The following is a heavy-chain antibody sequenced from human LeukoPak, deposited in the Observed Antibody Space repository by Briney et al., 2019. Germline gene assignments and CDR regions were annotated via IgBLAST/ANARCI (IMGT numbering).Heavy chain of an antibody. CDR3: AREAVAGRGFDY. Sequence: GGSLRLSCAASGFTFSTYSMTWVRQAPGKGLEWVSYISSRSTTIYNADSMRGRFTISRDNAKNALYLQVNNLRVEDTALYYCAREAVAGRGFDYWGQGALVTVSS. CDR1: GFTFSTYS. V-gene: IGHV3-48*01. J-gene: IGHJ4*02. CDR2: ISSRSTTI. D-gene: IGHD6-19*01.